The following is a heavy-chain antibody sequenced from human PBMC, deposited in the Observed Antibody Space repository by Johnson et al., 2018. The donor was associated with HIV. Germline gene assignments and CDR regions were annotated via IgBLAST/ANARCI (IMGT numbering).Heavy chain of an antibody. Sequence: VQLVESGGGLVKPGGSLRLSCAASGFTVSSNYMSWVRQAPGKGLEWVANIKEDGSEKKYVDSVKGRFTISRDNARNSLYLQMNSLRAEDTAVYYCARVRYSSGWPIYAFDIWGQGTVVIVSS. D-gene: IGHD6-19*01. CDR1: GFTVSSNY. CDR2: IKEDGSEK. J-gene: IGHJ3*02. CDR3: ARVRYSSGWPIYAFDI. V-gene: IGHV3-7*01.